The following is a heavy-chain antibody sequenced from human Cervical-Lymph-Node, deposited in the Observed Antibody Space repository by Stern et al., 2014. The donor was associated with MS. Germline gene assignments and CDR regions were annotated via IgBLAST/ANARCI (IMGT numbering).Heavy chain of an antibody. CDR2: TRGKVNIYIT. CDR3: ARVLRGWNSISDGMDV. Sequence: EVQLVESGGGLVQPGGSLRLSCAASGFAFSDHSMDWVRQAPGKGLEWVGRTRGKVNIYITEYAASVKGRFTISRDDSKNSLHLQMNSLSTDDTAVYYCARVLRGWNSISDGMDVWGQGTTVTVSS. CDR1: GFAFSDHS. J-gene: IGHJ6*02. D-gene: IGHD1-7*01. V-gene: IGHV3-72*01.